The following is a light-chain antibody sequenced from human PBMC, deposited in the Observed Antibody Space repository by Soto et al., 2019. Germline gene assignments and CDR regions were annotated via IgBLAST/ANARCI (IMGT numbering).Light chain of an antibody. Sequence: QSVLTQPPSASGTPGRRVTISCSGSSSHIEGNSVYLYQQLPGTAPKLLIYSDDQRPSGVPERFSGSKSGTSASLAISGLRSEDEADYYCASWDDSLSGCVFGTGTKVTV. CDR1: SSHIEGNS. CDR2: SDD. V-gene: IGLV1-47*02. CDR3: ASWDDSLSGCV. J-gene: IGLJ1*01.